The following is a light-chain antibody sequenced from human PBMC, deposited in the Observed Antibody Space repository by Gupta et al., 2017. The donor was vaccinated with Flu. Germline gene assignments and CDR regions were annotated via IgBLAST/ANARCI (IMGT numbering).Light chain of an antibody. CDR3: CSYATTYTWL. Sequence: TFSEFGAYNYVSWYQQHPGKAPRLLISDVTQRPSGVPERFSGSKSGNTASLTISGLPAVDEADYYCCSYATTYTWLFGGGTKLTVL. J-gene: IGLJ3*02. CDR1: FSEFGAYNY. V-gene: IGLV2-11*03. CDR2: DVT.